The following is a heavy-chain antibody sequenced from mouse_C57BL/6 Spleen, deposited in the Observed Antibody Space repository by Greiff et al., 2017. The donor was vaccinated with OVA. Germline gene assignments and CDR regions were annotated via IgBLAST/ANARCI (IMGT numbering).Heavy chain of an antibody. CDR3: ARHGGYGYVVGFAY. Sequence: EVQLVASGGGLVKPGGSLKLSCAASGFTFSSYTMSWVRQTPEKRLEWVATISGGGGNTYYPDSVKGRFTISRDNAKKTLYRQMSSLRSEDTALYYCARHGGYGYVVGFAYWGQGTLVTVSA. D-gene: IGHD2-2*01. J-gene: IGHJ3*01. V-gene: IGHV5-9*01. CDR2: ISGGGGNT. CDR1: GFTFSSYT.